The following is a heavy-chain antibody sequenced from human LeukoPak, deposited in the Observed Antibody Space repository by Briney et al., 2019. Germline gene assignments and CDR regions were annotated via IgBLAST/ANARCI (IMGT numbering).Heavy chain of an antibody. CDR3: ARLSSSGWVAFDI. CDR2: IYYSGRN. D-gene: IGHD6-19*01. Sequence: SENLSLNCTVSGGSISSYYWRWLRQPPGKGLEWIGYIYYSGRNNYNPSLKRRVTISVDTSKNQFSLKLSSVTAADTAVYYCARLSSSGWVAFDIWGQGTMVTVSS. CDR1: GGSISSYY. J-gene: IGHJ3*02. V-gene: IGHV4-59*01.